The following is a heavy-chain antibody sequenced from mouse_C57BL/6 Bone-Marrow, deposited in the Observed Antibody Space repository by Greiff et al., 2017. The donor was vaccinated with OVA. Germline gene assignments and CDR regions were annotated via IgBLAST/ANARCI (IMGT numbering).Heavy chain of an antibody. D-gene: IGHD2-12*01. CDR2: IDPEDGET. Sequence: VHVKQSGAELVKPGASVKLSCTASGFNIKDYYMHWVKQRTERGLEWIGRIDPEDGETKYAPKFQGKATITADTSSNTAYLQLSSLTSEDTAVYYCARSYRGAWFAYWGQGTLVTVSA. V-gene: IGHV14-2*01. CDR1: GFNIKDYY. J-gene: IGHJ3*01. CDR3: ARSYRGAWFAY.